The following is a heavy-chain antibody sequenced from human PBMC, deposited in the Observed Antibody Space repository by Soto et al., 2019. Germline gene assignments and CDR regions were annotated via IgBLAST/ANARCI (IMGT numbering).Heavy chain of an antibody. D-gene: IGHD2-21*01. V-gene: IGHV1-18*01. J-gene: IGHJ4*02. CDR2: ISAYNGNT. Sequence: QVQLVQSGAEVKKPGASVKVSCKSSGYTFTSYGISWVRQAPGQGLEWMGWISAYNGNTKYAQKLQGRVTMNTDTSTSRVYMELRSLRSDDPAVYYCARDQSYGGAFDYWGQGTLITVST. CDR1: GYTFTSYG. CDR3: ARDQSYGGAFDY.